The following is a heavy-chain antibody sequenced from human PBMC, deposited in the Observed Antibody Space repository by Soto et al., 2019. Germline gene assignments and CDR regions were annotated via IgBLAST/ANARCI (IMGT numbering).Heavy chain of an antibody. CDR3: ARRSSSWYVDY. Sequence: EVQLLESGGGLVQPGGSLRLSCAASGFTFSSYAMNWVRQAPGKGLEWVSVISGSEGSTYYADSVKGRFTISRDKSKNTLNRQRNSLRAEDTAVYYCARRSSSWYVDYWGQGTLVTVSS. CDR2: ISGSEGST. D-gene: IGHD6-13*01. J-gene: IGHJ4*02. V-gene: IGHV3-23*01. CDR1: GFTFSSYA.